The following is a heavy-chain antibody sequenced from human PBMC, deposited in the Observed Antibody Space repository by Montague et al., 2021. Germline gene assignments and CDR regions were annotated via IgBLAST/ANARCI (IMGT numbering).Heavy chain of an antibody. CDR1: GASLTDKSHQ. CDR2: VDFTERR. D-gene: IGHD5-12*01. J-gene: IGHJ1*01. V-gene: IGHV4-39*02. Sequence: SETRSLTCSVSGASLTDKSHQWGWIRQPPGKGLEWIGSVDFTERREFKASLKSRAHISADKPKKTFSLKLTTVTAADTAVYFCARTNLGVGWLDVRGHGVLVTVSS. CDR3: ARTNLGVGWLDV.